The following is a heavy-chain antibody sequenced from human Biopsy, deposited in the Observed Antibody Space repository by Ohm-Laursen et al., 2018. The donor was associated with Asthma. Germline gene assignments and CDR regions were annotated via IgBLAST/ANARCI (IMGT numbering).Heavy chain of an antibody. V-gene: IGHV1-3*01. Sequence: GASVKVSCKASGYTFTSYAMHWVRQAPGQRLEWMGWINAGNGNTKYSQKFQGRVTITRDTSASTAYMELSSLRFDDTAIYYRARPSPNRDILYYYYHMDVWGQGTTVIVSS. CDR3: ARPSPNRDILYYYYHMDV. CDR2: INAGNGNT. CDR1: GYTFTSYA. J-gene: IGHJ6*02. D-gene: IGHD3-3*02.